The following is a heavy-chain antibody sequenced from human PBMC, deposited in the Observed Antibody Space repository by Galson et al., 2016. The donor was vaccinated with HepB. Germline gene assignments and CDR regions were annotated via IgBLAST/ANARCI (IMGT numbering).Heavy chain of an antibody. V-gene: IGHV6-1*01. CDR2: TSYRSKWYN. J-gene: IGHJ6*02. Sequence: CAISGDSVSSNSATWNWIRQSPSRGLEWLGRTSYRSKWYNEYALSENSRITINPDSSKKQFSLPLNSVTPEDTAVYYCARVRSGYSGYANPYYFGMDVWGQGTTVTVSS. CDR1: GDSVSSNSAT. CDR3: ARVRSGYSGYANPYYFGMDV. D-gene: IGHD5-12*01.